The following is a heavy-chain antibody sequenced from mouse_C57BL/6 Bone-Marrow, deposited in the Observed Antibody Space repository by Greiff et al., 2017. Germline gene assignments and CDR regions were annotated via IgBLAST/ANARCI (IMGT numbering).Heavy chain of an antibody. V-gene: IGHV1-69*01. CDR2: IDPSDSYT. D-gene: IGHD2-5*01. CDR1: GYTFTSYW. J-gene: IGHJ4*01. CDR3: ARGASYYSNFYAMDY. Sequence: QLKQPGAELVMPGASVKLSCKASGYTFTSYWMHWVKQRPGQGLEWIGEIDPSDSYTNYNQKFKGKSTLTVDKSSSTAYMQLSSLTSEDSAVYYCARGASYYSNFYAMDYWGQGTSVTVSS.